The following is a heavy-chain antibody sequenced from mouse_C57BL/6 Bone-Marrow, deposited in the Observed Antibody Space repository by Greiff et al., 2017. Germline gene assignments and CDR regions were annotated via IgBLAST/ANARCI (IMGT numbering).Heavy chain of an antibody. D-gene: IGHD2-4*01. V-gene: IGHV5-6*02. CDR3: ARHEGLRRFAY. J-gene: IGHJ3*01. Sequence: DVMLVESGGDLVKPGGSLKLSCAASGFTFSSYGMSWVRQTPDKRLEWVATISSGGSYTYYPDSVKGRFTISRDNAKNTLYLQMSSLKSEDTAMYYCARHEGLRRFAYWGQGTLVTVSA. CDR2: ISSGGSYT. CDR1: GFTFSSYG.